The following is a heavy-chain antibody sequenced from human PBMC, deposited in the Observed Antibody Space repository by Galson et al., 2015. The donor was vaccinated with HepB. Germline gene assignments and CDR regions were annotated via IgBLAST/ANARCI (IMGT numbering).Heavy chain of an antibody. D-gene: IGHD6-13*01. CDR2: IKEDGTEK. CDR1: GFIFNRYW. CDR3: ARGHTSSWTFDK. V-gene: IGHV3-7*03. J-gene: IGHJ4*02. Sequence: SLRLSCAASGFIFNRYWMNWVRQAPGEGLEWVASIKEDGTEKAFAASVMGRFTISRDNARNALLLQMNSLRPEDTAVYYCARGHTSSWTFDKWGQGTLVTVSS.